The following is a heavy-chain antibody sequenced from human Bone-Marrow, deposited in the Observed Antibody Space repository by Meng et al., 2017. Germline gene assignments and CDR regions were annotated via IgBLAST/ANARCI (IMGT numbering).Heavy chain of an antibody. CDR2: IDCNNGGA. Sequence: QMQLVQSGAEVKQPGASVRVSCKASGYTFTGYYIHWVRQAPGQGLEWLGRIDCNNGGAIYAQKFQDRVTMTRDTSITTAYMDLSRLTSDDTAVYYCARDAGRAAGPRWGQGTLVTVPS. J-gene: IGHJ4*02. CDR3: ARDAGRAAGPR. V-gene: IGHV1-2*06. CDR1: GYTFTGYY. D-gene: IGHD6-13*01.